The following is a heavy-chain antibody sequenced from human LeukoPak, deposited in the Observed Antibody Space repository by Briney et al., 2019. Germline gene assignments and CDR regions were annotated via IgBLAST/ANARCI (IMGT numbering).Heavy chain of an antibody. CDR3: ARSWTTGVGPPI. D-gene: IGHD4-23*01. V-gene: IGHV1-2*02. J-gene: IGHJ4*02. CDR1: GYTFTGYY. Sequence: GASVKVSCKASGYTFTGYYMHWVRQAPGQGFEWMGWTNPNNGGTNYAQKFQGRVTLTRDTSISTAYMELSRLTSDDTAVYYCARSWTTGVGPPIWGQGTLVTVSS. CDR2: TNPNNGGT.